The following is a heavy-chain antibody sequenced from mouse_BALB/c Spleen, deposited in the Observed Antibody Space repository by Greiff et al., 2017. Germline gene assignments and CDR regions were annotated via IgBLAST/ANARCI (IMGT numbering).Heavy chain of an antibody. CDR2: IDPANGDT. CDR1: GFNIKDYY. CDR3: IARRDWFAY. J-gene: IGHJ3*01. Sequence: EVQLQQSGAELVRSGASVKLSCTASGFNIKDYYLHWVKQRPEQGLEWIGWIDPANGDTEYAPKFQGKATMTADTSSNTAYLQLSSLTSEDTAVYYCIARRDWFAYWGQGTLVTVSA. V-gene: IGHV14-4*02.